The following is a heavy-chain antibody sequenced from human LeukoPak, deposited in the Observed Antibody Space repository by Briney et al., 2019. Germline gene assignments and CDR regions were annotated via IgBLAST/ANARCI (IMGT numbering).Heavy chain of an antibody. J-gene: IGHJ3*02. D-gene: IGHD3-22*01. V-gene: IGHV4-59*08. CDR2: IYYSGST. Sequence: SETLSLTCTVSGGSISSYYWSWIRQPPGKGLEWIGYIYYSGSTNYNPSLKSRVTISVDTSKNQFSLKLSSVTAADTAVYYCARRKPRYDSSGYYHHDAFDIWGQGTMVTVSS. CDR1: GGSISSYY. CDR3: ARRKPRYDSSGYYHHDAFDI.